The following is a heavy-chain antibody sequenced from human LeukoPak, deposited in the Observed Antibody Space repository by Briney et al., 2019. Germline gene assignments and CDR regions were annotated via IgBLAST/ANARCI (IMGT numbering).Heavy chain of an antibody. V-gene: IGHV4-4*07. CDR2: IYNNGNT. CDR1: SGSISTYY. Sequence: SETLSLTCTVSSGSISTYYWSWIRQSAGKGLEWIGRIYNNGNTNYNPSLKSRVTMSVDTSKNRFSLKLTSVTAADTALYYCARDRSSAYYRDYFDYWGQGILVTVSS. CDR3: ARDRSSAYYRDYFDY. D-gene: IGHD3-22*01. J-gene: IGHJ4*02.